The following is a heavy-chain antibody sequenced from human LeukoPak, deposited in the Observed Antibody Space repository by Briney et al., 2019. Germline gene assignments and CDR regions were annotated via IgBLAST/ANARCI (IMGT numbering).Heavy chain of an antibody. CDR2: ISAYNGNT. CDR3: ARVGEYCSGDSCLDY. V-gene: IGHV1-18*01. D-gene: IGHD2-15*01. Sequence: ASVKVSCKASGYTFTSYGISWVRQAPGQGLEWVGWISAYNGNTNYAQKLQGRVTMTTDTSTSTAYMELRSLRSDDTAVYYCARVGEYCSGDSCLDYWGQGTLVTVSS. CDR1: GYTFTSYG. J-gene: IGHJ4*02.